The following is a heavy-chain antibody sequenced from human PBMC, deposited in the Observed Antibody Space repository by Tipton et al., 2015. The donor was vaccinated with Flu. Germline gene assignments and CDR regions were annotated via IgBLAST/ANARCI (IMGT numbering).Heavy chain of an antibody. V-gene: IGHV1-18*01. D-gene: IGHD3-10*01. Sequence: QLVQSGAEVKKPGASVKVSCKTSGYNFNTYGISWVRQAPGQGLEWMGWISAYTDNRNYAQRFRGRLTMTRDTSTSTVYMELSSLKSEDTAVYYCARGEKISLSWFGDFDYWGQGTLVTVSS. J-gene: IGHJ4*02. CDR1: GYNFNTYG. CDR3: ARGEKISLSWFGDFDY. CDR2: ISAYTDNR.